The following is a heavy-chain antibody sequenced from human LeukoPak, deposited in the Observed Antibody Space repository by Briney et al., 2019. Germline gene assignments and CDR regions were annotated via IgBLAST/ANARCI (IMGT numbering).Heavy chain of an antibody. CDR2: IYHTGST. J-gene: IGHJ4*02. CDR3: ASRRLGNDY. CDR1: GGSISSYY. D-gene: IGHD7-27*01. V-gene: IGHV4-59*01. Sequence: SETLSLTCTVSGGSISSYYWSWIRQSPGKGLEWIGYIYHTGSTSYSPSLKSRVSADTSQNQFSLKLSSVTAADTAVYYCASRRLGNDYWGQGTLVTVSS.